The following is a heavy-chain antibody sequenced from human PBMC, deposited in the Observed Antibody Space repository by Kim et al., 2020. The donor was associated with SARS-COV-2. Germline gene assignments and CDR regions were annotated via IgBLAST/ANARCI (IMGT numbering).Heavy chain of an antibody. D-gene: IGHD6-13*01. CDR3: ARSFSSLVRYWYFDL. J-gene: IGHJ2*01. V-gene: IGHV1-69*01. Sequence: KFQGRVTITEDESTSTAYMGLSSLGSEDTAVYYCARSFSSLVRYWYFDLWGRGTLVTVSS.